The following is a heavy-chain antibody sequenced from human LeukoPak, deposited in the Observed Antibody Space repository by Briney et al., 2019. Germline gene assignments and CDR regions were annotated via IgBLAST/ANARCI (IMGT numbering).Heavy chain of an antibody. CDR2: ISWNSGSI. CDR1: GFTFDDYA. Sequence: GGSLRLSCAASGFTFDDYAMHWVGQAPGKGLEGVSGISWNSGSIGYADSVKGRFTISRDNAKNSLYLQMNSLRAEDTALYYCAKDMGGSYSAGYDYWGQGTLVTVSS. J-gene: IGHJ4*02. CDR3: AKDMGGSYSAGYDY. D-gene: IGHD1-26*01. V-gene: IGHV3-9*01.